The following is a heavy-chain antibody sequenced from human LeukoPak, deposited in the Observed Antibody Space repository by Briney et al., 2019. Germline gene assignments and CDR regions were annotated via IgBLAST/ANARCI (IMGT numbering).Heavy chain of an antibody. CDR2: IYPGGSDT. Sequence: GESLKISCKGSGYSFTSYWIGWVRQMPGKGLEWMGIIYPGGSDTRYSPSFQGQVTISADKSISTAYLQWSSLKASDTAMYYCARSKAYYYYYMDVWGKGTTVTVSS. J-gene: IGHJ6*03. V-gene: IGHV5-51*01. CDR3: ARSKAYYYYYMDV. CDR1: GYSFTSYW.